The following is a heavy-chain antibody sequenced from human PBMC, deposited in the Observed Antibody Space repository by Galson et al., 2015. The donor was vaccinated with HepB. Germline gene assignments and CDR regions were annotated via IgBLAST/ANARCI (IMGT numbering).Heavy chain of an antibody. Sequence: SVKVSCKASGYTFTNYGISWVRQAPGQGLEWMGWISPYNGNRHYAQKLQARVTMITDTSTNTAYMELRSLRSDDTAVYFCARGSYYYGSGTYPKLYYDMDVWGQGTTVTVSS. V-gene: IGHV1-18*01. CDR3: ARGSYYYGSGTYPKLYYDMDV. D-gene: IGHD3-10*01. CDR2: ISPYNGNR. CDR1: GYTFTNYG. J-gene: IGHJ6*02.